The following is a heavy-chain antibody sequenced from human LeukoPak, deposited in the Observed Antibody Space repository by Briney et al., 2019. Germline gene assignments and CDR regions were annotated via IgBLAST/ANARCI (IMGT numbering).Heavy chain of an antibody. CDR2: MNPNSGNT. D-gene: IGHD3-10*01. Sequence: ASVKVSCKASGYTFTSYDINWVRQATGQGLEWMEWMNPNSGNTGYAQKFQGRVTMTRNTSISTAYMELSSLRSEDTAVYYCALMVRGVIPFDYWGQGTLVTVSS. CDR3: ALMVRGVIPFDY. J-gene: IGHJ4*02. V-gene: IGHV1-8*01. CDR1: GYTFTSYD.